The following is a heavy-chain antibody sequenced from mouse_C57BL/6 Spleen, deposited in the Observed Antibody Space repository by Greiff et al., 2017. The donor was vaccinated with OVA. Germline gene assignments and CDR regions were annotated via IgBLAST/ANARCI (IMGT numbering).Heavy chain of an antibody. Sequence: QVQLQQSGAELVKPGASVKISCKASGYAFSSYWMNWVKQRPGKGLAWIGQIYPGDGDTNYNGKFKGKATLTADKSSSTAYMQLSSLTSEDSAVYFCARGYCGSSYWYFDVWGKGTTVTVSS. J-gene: IGHJ1*03. V-gene: IGHV1-80*01. D-gene: IGHD1-1*01. CDR1: GYAFSSYW. CDR3: ARGYCGSSYWYFDV. CDR2: IYPGDGDT.